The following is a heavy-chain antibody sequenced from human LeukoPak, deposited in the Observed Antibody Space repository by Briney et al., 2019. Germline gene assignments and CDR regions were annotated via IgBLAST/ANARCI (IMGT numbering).Heavy chain of an antibody. D-gene: IGHD6-13*01. CDR2: ISYDGSNK. J-gene: IGHJ3*02. V-gene: IGHV3-30-3*01. CDR1: GFTFDDYA. Sequence: PGGSLRLSCAASGFTFDDYAMHWVRQAPGKGLEWVAVISYDGSNKYYADSVKGRFTISRDNSKNTLYLQMNSLRAEDTAVYYCARVEQLVPPHDAFDIWGQGTMVTVSS. CDR3: ARVEQLVPPHDAFDI.